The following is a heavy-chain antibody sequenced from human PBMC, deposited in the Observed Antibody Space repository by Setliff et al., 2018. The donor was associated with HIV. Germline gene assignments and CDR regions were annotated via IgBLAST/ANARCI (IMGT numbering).Heavy chain of an antibody. CDR3: ARLPYSSSSSRGGLTYYYYYYMDV. J-gene: IGHJ6*03. V-gene: IGHV4-38-2*01. Sequence: SETLSLTCAVSGYSISSGYYWGWIRQPPGKGLEWIGSIYHSESTYYNPSLKSRVTISVDTSKNQFSLKLSSVTAADTAVYYCARLPYSSSSSRGGLTYYYYYYMDVWGKGTTVTVSS. CDR2: IYHSEST. CDR1: GYSISSGYY. D-gene: IGHD6-13*01.